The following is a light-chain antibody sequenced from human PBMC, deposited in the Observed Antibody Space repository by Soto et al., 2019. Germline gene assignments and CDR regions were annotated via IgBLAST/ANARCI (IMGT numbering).Light chain of an antibody. V-gene: IGKV3-15*01. CDR3: QQYNSWPPSYT. CDR1: QSVSNY. Sequence: IVMTQSPATLSVSLGDRATLSCRAGQSVSNYLAWYQQKPGQAPRLLIYGASTRATGIPARFSGSGSETDFTLTISSLQSEDFAVYYCQQYNSWPPSYTFGQGTKLQIK. J-gene: IGKJ2*01. CDR2: GAS.